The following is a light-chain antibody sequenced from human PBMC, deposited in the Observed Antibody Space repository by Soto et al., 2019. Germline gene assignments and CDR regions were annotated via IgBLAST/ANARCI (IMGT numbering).Light chain of an antibody. CDR3: QQCYKRPLT. Sequence: EIVLTQSPATLSSSVGERATLSCRARQSVSSYLNWYQQKPGQAPRLLIYAASTWQTGIPSRFSGDGSGTDLTLTISSREPEDFAAYYCQQCYKRPLTFGGGTKVHIK. J-gene: IGKJ4*02. CDR1: QSVSSY. V-gene: IGKV3-11*01. CDR2: AAS.